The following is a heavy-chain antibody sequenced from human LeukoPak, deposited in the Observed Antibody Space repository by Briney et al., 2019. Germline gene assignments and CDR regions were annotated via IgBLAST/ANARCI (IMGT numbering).Heavy chain of an antibody. CDR3: ARGGVVPAATCGFGYYYYMDV. CDR1: GGSFSGYY. D-gene: IGHD2-2*01. CDR2: INHSGST. Sequence: ASETLSLTCAVYGGSFSGYYWSWIRQPPGKGLEWIGEINHSGSTNYNPSLKSRVTISVDTSKNQFSLKLSSVTAADTAVYYCARGGVVPAATCGFGYYYYMDVWGKGTTVTVSS. J-gene: IGHJ6*03. V-gene: IGHV4-34*01.